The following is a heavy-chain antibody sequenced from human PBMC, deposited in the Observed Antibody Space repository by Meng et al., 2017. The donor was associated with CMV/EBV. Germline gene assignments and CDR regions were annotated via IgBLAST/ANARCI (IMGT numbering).Heavy chain of an antibody. CDR2: ISAYNGNT. J-gene: IGHJ6*02. D-gene: IGHD2-2*01. CDR1: GYTFTSYG. V-gene: IGHV1-18*01. Sequence: ASAQVSCKASGYTFTSYGVSWVRQAAGQGLEWMGWISAYNGNTNYAQKLQGRVTMTTDTSTSTAYMELRSLRSDDTAVYYCARDQVQAKVVPASDYYGMDVWGQGTTVTVSS. CDR3: ARDQVQAKVVPASDYYGMDV.